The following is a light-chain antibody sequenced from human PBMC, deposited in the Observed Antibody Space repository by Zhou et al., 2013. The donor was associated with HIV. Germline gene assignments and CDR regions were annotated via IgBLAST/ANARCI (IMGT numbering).Light chain of an antibody. J-gene: IGKJ4*01. CDR1: QSLLHSNGYNY. CDR3: MQALQTPLT. Sequence: DVVMTQSPLSLPVTPGEPASISCRSSQSLLHSNGYNYLDWYLQKPGQSPQLLIYLGSNRAAGVPDRFSGSYSGTDFTLKISRVEAEDVGVYYCMQALQTPLTFGGGTKVEIK. CDR2: LGS. V-gene: IGKV2-28*01.